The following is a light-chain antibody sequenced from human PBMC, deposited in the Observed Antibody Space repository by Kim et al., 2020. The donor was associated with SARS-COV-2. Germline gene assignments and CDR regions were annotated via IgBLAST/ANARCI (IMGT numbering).Light chain of an antibody. CDR1: SSDVGGYDY. J-gene: IGLJ3*02. Sequence: QSALTQPRSVSGSPGQSVAVSCTGTSSDVGGYDYVSWYQQYPGKVPKLIIYDVNKRPSGVPDRFSGSKSGNTASLTISGLQAEDEGDYYCCSYAGSPVFGGGTKLTISPVFGGGTQLTVL. CDR2: DVN. CDR3: CSYAGSPVFGGGTKLTISPV. V-gene: IGLV2-11*02.